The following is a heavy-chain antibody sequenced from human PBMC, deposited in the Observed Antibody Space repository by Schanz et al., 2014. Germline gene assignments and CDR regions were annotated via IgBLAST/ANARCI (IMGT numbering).Heavy chain of an antibody. Sequence: QVQLVESGAEVKKPGSSVKVSCKASGGTFRSYTVSWVRQAPGQGLEWMGRISGYNGNTNYAQKLQGRVTMTTDTSTSTAFMELRGLKSDGTAIYYCARGNTIFGVVILGWLGPWGQGTLVTVSS. D-gene: IGHD3-3*01. V-gene: IGHV1-18*01. J-gene: IGHJ5*02. CDR1: GGTFRSYT. CDR3: ARGNTIFGVVILGWLGP. CDR2: ISGYNGNT.